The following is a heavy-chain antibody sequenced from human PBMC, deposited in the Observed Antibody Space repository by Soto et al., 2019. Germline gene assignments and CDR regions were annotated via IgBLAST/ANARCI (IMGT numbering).Heavy chain of an antibody. Sequence: PGGSLRLSCAASGFSFTNAWMNWVRQAPGKGLEWVGRIKSKTDGETTDYAAPVKGRFTIPRDDSKNTLYLQMDSLITEDTAVYYCTTSVKTKVSGWGQGTLVTVSS. CDR3: TTSVKTKVSG. V-gene: IGHV3-15*07. CDR2: IKSKTDGETT. CDR1: GFSFTNAW. J-gene: IGHJ4*02. D-gene: IGHD6-25*01.